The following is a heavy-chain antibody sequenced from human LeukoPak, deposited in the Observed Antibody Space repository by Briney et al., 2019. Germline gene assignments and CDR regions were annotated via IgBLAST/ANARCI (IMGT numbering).Heavy chain of an antibody. D-gene: IGHD5-24*01. CDR2: IYYSGST. Sequence: PSQTLSLTCTVSGGSISSGGYYWSWIRQHPGKGLEWIGYIYYSGSTYYNPSLKSRVTISVDTSKNQFSLKLSSVTAADTAVYYCARKLMATIYYFDYWGQGTLVTVSS. J-gene: IGHJ4*02. CDR3: ARKLMATIYYFDY. CDR1: GGSISSGGYY. V-gene: IGHV4-31*03.